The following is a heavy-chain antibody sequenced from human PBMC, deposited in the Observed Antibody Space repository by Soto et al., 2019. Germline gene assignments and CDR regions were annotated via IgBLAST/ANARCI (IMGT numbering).Heavy chain of an antibody. V-gene: IGHV4-34*01. D-gene: IGHD2-2*01. CDR1: GGSFSGYY. J-gene: IGHJ5*02. Sequence: QVQLQQWGAGLLKPSETLSLTCAVYGGSFSGYYWSWIRQPPGKGLEWIGEINHSGSTNYNPSLKSRVTISVNTSNNQFSLQLSSVTAAYTAVYYCLRGPIDIVVVPANWFDRWGQGTLVTVSS. CDR2: INHSGST. CDR3: LRGPIDIVVVPANWFDR.